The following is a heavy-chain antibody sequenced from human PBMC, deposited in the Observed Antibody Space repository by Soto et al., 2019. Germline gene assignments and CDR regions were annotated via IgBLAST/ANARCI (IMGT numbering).Heavy chain of an antibody. D-gene: IGHD3-3*01. V-gene: IGHV4-34*02. J-gene: IGHJ5*02. CDR3: ATRIMVFGLLIPPFDP. Sequence: QVHLQQWGAGLLKPSETLSLTCAVYGGSVNGYYWNWIRQPPGKRLEWIGEINHTGGTHYNPSLKSRVTMSVDTSKNQFSLRLSSVTAADTAIYYCATRIMVFGLLIPPFDPWGQGTQVTVSS. CDR1: GGSVNGYY. CDR2: INHTGGT.